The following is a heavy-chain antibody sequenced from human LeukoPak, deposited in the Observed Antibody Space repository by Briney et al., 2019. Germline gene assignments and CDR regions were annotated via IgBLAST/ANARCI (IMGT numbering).Heavy chain of an antibody. CDR3: AGPPRSYDSSGYLNAFDI. CDR1: GGTFSRYT. Sequence: SVKVSCKASGGTFSRYTISWVRQAPGQGLEWMGRIIPIPGIANYAQKFQDRVTITADKSTGTAYMELSSLRSEDTAVYYCAGPPRSYDSSGYLNAFDIWGQGTMVTVSS. V-gene: IGHV1-69*02. CDR2: IIPIPGIA. D-gene: IGHD3-22*01. J-gene: IGHJ3*02.